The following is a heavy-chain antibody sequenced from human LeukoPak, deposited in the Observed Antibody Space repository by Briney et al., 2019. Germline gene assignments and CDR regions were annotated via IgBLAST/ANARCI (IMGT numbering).Heavy chain of an antibody. D-gene: IGHD6-13*01. Sequence: GGSLRLSCAASGFTFSSYWLTWVRQAPGKGLEWVANIKQDGSEKFYVDSVKGRFTISRDSAKNSLYLQMNSLRAEDTAVYYCGRGGSFISVQYWGHGTQVTVSS. V-gene: IGHV3-7*01. CDR2: IKQDGSEK. CDR3: GRGGSFISVQY. CDR1: GFTFSSYW. J-gene: IGHJ4*01.